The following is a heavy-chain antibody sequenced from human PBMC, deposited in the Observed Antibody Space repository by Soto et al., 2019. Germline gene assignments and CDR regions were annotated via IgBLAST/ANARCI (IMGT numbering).Heavy chain of an antibody. D-gene: IGHD2-2*02. CDR1: GGSISSSSYY. V-gene: IGHV4-39*02. J-gene: IGHJ6*02. CDR2: IYYSGST. Sequence: SETLSLTCTVSGGSISSSSYYWGWIRQPPGKGLEWIGSIYYSGSTYYNPSLKSRVTISVDTSKNQFSLKLSSVTAADTAVYCCARDQVYRGYYYGMDVWGQGTTVTVSS. CDR3: ARDQVYRGYYYGMDV.